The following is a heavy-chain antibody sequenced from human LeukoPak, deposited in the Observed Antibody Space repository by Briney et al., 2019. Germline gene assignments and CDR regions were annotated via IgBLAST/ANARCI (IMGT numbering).Heavy chain of an antibody. CDR3: ATGHSYGYDY. D-gene: IGHD5-18*01. CDR2: VKGDGRTT. J-gene: IGHJ4*02. CDR1: GRTFIDFW. V-gene: IGHV3-74*01. Sequence: PRGALRLSCAASGRTFIDFWMHWVRQPPGKGLVGVALVKGDGRTTIYADSVKGRFTISRDNAKNTLYLQMNSLRADDSGVYYCATGHSYGYDYWGQGVLVTVSS.